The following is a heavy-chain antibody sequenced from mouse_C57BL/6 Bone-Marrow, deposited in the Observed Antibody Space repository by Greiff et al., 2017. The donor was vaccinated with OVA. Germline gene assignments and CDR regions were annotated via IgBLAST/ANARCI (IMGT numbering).Heavy chain of an antibody. CDR2: IWSGGST. CDR3: ARSPMAGTDAY. V-gene: IGHV2-2*01. CDR1: GFSLTSYG. J-gene: IGHJ3*01. D-gene: IGHD4-1*01. Sequence: QVHVKQSGPGLVQPSQSLSITCTVSGFSLTSYGVHWVRQSPGKGLEWLGVIWSGGSTDYNAAFISRLSISKDNSKSQVFFKMNSLQADDTAIYYCARSPMAGTDAYWGQGTLVTVSA.